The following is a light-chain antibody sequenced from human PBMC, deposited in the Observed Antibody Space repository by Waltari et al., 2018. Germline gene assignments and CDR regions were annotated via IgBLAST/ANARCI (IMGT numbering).Light chain of an antibody. J-gene: IGKJ1*01. CDR1: QSVSNW. Sequence: DIQMTQSPSTLSASVGDRVTSTCRASQSVSNWLAWYQQKPGRAPKLLSYQASTLQSGVPSRFSGSGSGTEFTLTISSLQPDDFATYDCLQYNTYRTFGQGTKLDIK. V-gene: IGKV1-5*03. CDR2: QAS. CDR3: LQYNTYRT.